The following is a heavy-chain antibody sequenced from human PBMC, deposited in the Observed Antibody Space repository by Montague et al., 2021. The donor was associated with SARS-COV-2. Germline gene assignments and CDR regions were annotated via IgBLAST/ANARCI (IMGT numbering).Heavy chain of an antibody. J-gene: IGHJ4*02. CDR2: INYSGST. Sequence: SETLSLTCTVSGDSMNNYYWSWIRQPPGKGLEWIGYINYSGSTHYNPSLQSRVTLSKDTSKNQFSLRLTSVTAADTAVYYCARGSKWSHYFDYWGQGTLVTVSS. CDR1: GDSMNNYY. D-gene: IGHD2-15*01. CDR3: ARGSKWSHYFDY. V-gene: IGHV4-59*01.